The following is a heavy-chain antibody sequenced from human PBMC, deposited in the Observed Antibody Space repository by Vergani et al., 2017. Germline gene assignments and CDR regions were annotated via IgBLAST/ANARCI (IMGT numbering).Heavy chain of an antibody. CDR1: GYTFTSYA. D-gene: IGHD2-2*01. J-gene: IGHJ5*02. CDR2: ISAYNGNT. Sequence: QVQLVQSGAEVKKPGSSVKVSCKASGYTFTSYAMHWVRQAPGQGLEWMGWISAYNGNTNYAQKLQGRVTMTTDTSTSTAYMELRSLRSDDTAVYYCARDSXGLGVYCSSTSCRNCFDPWGQGTLVTVSS. V-gene: IGHV1-18*01. CDR3: ARDSXGLGVYCSSTSCRNCFDP.